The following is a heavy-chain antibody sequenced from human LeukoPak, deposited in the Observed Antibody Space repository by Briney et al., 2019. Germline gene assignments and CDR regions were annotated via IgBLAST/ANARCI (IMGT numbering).Heavy chain of an antibody. CDR2: ISGSGGST. Sequence: PGGSLRLSCAASGFTFSSYAMSWVRQAPGTGLEWVSTISGSGGSTYYADSVKGRFTISRDNAKNSLYLQMDSLRAEDTAVYYCARDSSWYDYFDYWGQGTLVTVSS. D-gene: IGHD6-13*01. CDR1: GFTFSSYA. CDR3: ARDSSWYDYFDY. J-gene: IGHJ4*02. V-gene: IGHV3-23*01.